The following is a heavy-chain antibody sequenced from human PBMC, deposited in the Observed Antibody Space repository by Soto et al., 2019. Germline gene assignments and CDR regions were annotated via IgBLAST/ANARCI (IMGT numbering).Heavy chain of an antibody. CDR3: AREDGDQRYYFDY. Sequence: SETLSLTCAVYGGSFSGYYWSWIRQPPGKGLEWIGEINHSGSTNYNPSLKSRVTISVDTSKNQFSLKLSSVTAADTAVYYCAREDGDQRYYFDYWGQGTLVTVSS. CDR1: GGSFSGYY. CDR2: INHSGST. V-gene: IGHV4-34*01. D-gene: IGHD4-17*01. J-gene: IGHJ4*02.